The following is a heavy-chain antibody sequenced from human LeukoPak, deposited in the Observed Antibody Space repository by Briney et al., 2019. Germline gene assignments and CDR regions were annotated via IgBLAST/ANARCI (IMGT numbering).Heavy chain of an antibody. V-gene: IGHV5-51*01. CDR3: ARQYSSSWYWFDP. CDR1: GYSFTTYW. CDR2: IYPGDSDT. J-gene: IGHJ5*02. Sequence: GESLKISCKGSGYSFTTYWIGWVRQMPGKGLEWMGIIYPGDSDTRYSPSFQGQVTISADKSISTAYLQWSSLKASDTAMYYCARQYSSSWYWFDPWGQGTLVTVSS. D-gene: IGHD6-13*01.